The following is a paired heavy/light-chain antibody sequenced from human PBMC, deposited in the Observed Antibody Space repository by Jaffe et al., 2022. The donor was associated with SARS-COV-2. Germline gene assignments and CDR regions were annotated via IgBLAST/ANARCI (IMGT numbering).Light chain of an antibody. J-gene: IGKJ5*01. CDR1: QSLLHSNGYNY. Sequence: DIVMTQSPLSLPVTPGEPASISCRSSQSLLHSNGYNYLDWYLQKPGQSPQLLIYLGSNRASGVPDRFSGSGSGTDFTLKISRVEAEDVGVYYCMQALQTPSTFGQGTRLEIK. CDR3: MQALQTPST. V-gene: IGKV2-28*01. CDR2: LGS.
Heavy chain of an antibody. CDR2: FDPEDGET. D-gene: IGHD6-13*01. CDR1: GYTLTELS. CDR3: ATGVGIAAAGTWGYYYYGMDV. Sequence: QVQLVQSGAEVKKPGASVKVSCKVSGYTLTELSMHWVRQAPGKGLEWMGGFDPEDGETIYAQKFQGRVTMTEDTSTDTAYMELSSLRSEDTAVYYCATGVGIAAAGTWGYYYYGMDVWGQGTTVTVSS. J-gene: IGHJ6*02. V-gene: IGHV1-24*01.